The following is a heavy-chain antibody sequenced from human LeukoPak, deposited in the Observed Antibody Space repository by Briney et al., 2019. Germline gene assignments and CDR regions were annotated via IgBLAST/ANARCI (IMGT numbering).Heavy chain of an antibody. J-gene: IGHJ4*02. CDR3: ARGRLLYYYDSTTRRGFDY. Sequence: SETLSLTCAVSGGSISSSNWWNWVRQTPGKGLEWIGEIYHRGNTHYNPSLKSRVTISVDTSKNQFSLKLSSVTAADTAVYYCARGRLLYYYDSTTRRGFDYWGQGTLVTVSS. CDR2: IYHRGNT. D-gene: IGHD3-22*01. V-gene: IGHV4-4*02. CDR1: GGSISSSNW.